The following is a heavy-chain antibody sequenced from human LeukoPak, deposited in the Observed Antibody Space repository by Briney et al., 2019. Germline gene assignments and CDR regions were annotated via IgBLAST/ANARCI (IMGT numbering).Heavy chain of an antibody. D-gene: IGHD5-12*01. Sequence: GGSLRLSCAASGFTFSSYGMHWVRQAPGKGLEWVAFIRYDGSNKYYADSVKGRFTISRDNSKNTLYLQMNSLRAEDTAVYYCAKGYSGYDSLQSPLYYYYYYMDVWGKGTTVTISS. CDR2: IRYDGSNK. V-gene: IGHV3-30*02. CDR1: GFTFSSYG. J-gene: IGHJ6*03. CDR3: AKGYSGYDSLQSPLYYYYYYMDV.